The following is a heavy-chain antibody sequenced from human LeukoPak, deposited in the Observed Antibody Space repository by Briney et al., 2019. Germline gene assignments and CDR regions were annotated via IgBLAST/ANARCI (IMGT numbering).Heavy chain of an antibody. CDR3: ARHRARVTFEVIDAFDN. Sequence: GGSVRLSCAASGFIFSSYSMNWVRQAPGKGREWVSSISSSSSYIYYADSVKGRFTISRDNAKNSLYLQMNSLRAEATAGYYCARHRARVTFEVIDAFDNWGQGTMVTVSS. CDR1: GFIFSSYS. V-gene: IGHV3-21*01. D-gene: IGHD3-16*01. CDR2: ISSSSSYI. J-gene: IGHJ3*02.